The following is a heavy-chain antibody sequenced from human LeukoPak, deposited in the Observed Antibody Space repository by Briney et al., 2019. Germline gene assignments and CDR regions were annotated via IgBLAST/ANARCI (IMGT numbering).Heavy chain of an antibody. Sequence: PSETLSLTCTVSGGSISSYNYYWGWIRQPPGKGLEWIGNIHYSGSTYYNPSLKSRVTISVDTSKNQFSLKLSSVTAADTAGYYCARAAPFYSSSWYWFDPWGQGTLVTVSS. J-gene: IGHJ5*02. CDR2: IHYSGST. CDR3: ARAAPFYSSSWYWFDP. CDR1: GGSISSYNYY. D-gene: IGHD6-13*01. V-gene: IGHV4-39*01.